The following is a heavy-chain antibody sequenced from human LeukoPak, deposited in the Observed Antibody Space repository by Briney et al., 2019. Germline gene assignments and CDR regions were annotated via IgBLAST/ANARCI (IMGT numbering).Heavy chain of an antibody. J-gene: IGHJ4*02. D-gene: IGHD1-26*01. Sequence: GGSLRLSCAASGFTFNNYAMSWVRQAPGKGLEWVSSISGSGTSTYYADSVKGRFTISRDNSKNTLYLQMNSLRAEGTAVYYCAKSPIVGATFYFDYWGQGTLVTVSS. CDR1: GFTFNNYA. CDR2: ISGSGTST. V-gene: IGHV3-23*01. CDR3: AKSPIVGATFYFDY.